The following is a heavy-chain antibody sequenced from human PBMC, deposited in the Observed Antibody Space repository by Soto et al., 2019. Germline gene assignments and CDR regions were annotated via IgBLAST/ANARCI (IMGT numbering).Heavy chain of an antibody. V-gene: IGHV3-48*02. CDR1: GFIFSDYS. Sequence: GGSLRLSCTPSGFIFSDYSMNWVRQAPGKGLEWLSYITTTSSTMYYADSVKARFTISRDNAKNSLYLQMNSLRDEDTAVYYCARDSSGRQYYGMDVWGPGTTVTVSS. D-gene: IGHD3-22*01. J-gene: IGHJ6*02. CDR3: ARDSSGRQYYGMDV. CDR2: ITTTSSTM.